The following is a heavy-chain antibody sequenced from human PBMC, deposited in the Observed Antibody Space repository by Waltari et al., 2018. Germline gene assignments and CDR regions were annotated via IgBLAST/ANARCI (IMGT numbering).Heavy chain of an antibody. D-gene: IGHD2-15*01. CDR3: AGGRIEDCSGGSCYRAAYMDV. CDR1: GYTFTGYY. J-gene: IGHJ6*03. V-gene: IGHV1-2*06. Sequence: QVQLVQSGAEVKKPGASVKVSCKASGYTFTGYYMHWVRQAPGQGLEWMGRINPNSGGTNYAQKFQGRVTMTRDTSISTAYMELSRLRSDDTAVYYCAGGRIEDCSGGSCYRAAYMDVWGKGTTVTVSS. CDR2: INPNSGGT.